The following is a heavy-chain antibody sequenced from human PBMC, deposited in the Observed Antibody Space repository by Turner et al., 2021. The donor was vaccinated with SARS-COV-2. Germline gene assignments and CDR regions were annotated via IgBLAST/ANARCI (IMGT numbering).Heavy chain of an antibody. J-gene: IGHJ6*02. CDR1: GDTFCSHA. D-gene: IGHD3-10*01. CDR3: ARGATLVRGVIENLYYYYYGMDV. Sequence: QVQLVQSGDEATKPGASVKLSCKASGDTFCSHAISWVRPASGQGLEWMRGIIPIFGTANYAQMFQCRVTITADKSTSTAYMELSSLRFEDTAVYYCARGATLVRGVIENLYYYYYGMDVWGQGTTVTVSS. CDR2: IIPIFGTA. V-gene: IGHV1-69*06.